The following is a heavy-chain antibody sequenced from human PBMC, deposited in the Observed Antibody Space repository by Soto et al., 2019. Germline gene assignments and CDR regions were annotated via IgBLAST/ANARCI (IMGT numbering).Heavy chain of an antibody. D-gene: IGHD3-9*01. CDR1: GGSISSYY. V-gene: IGHV4-59*08. CDR2: IYYSGST. Sequence: SETLSLTCTVSGGSISSYYWSWIRQPPGKGLKWIGYIYYSGSTNYNPSLKSRVTISVDTSKNQFSLKLSSVTAADTAVYYCARLHYDILTGYLSNYFDYWGQGTLVTVSS. J-gene: IGHJ4*02. CDR3: ARLHYDILTGYLSNYFDY.